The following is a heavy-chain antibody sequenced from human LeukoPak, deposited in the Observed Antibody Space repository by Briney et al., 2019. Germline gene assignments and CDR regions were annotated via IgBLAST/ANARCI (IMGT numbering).Heavy chain of an antibody. J-gene: IGHJ4*02. CDR2: ISSSSSYI. D-gene: IGHD2-2*01. Sequence: GGSLRLSCAASGFTFSSYSMNWVRQASGKGLEWVSSISSSSSYIYYADSVKGRFTISRDNAKNSLYLQMNSLRAEDTAVYYCARAQIGYCSSTSCSINRFFDYWGQGTLVTVSS. CDR1: GFTFSSYS. CDR3: ARAQIGYCSSTSCSINRFFDY. V-gene: IGHV3-21*01.